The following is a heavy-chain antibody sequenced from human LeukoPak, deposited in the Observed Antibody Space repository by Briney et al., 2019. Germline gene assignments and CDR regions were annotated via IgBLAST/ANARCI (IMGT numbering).Heavy chain of an antibody. D-gene: IGHD3-16*02. V-gene: IGHV4-34*01. CDR2: INHSGST. Sequence: SETLSLTCAVYGGSFSGYYWSWIRQPPGKGLEWIGEINHSGSTNYNPSLKSRVTISVDTSKNQFSLKLSSVTAADTAVYYCARVNYDYIWGSYRHGGPDYWGQGTLVTVSS. CDR1: GGSFSGYY. J-gene: IGHJ4*02. CDR3: ARVNYDYIWGSYRHGGPDY.